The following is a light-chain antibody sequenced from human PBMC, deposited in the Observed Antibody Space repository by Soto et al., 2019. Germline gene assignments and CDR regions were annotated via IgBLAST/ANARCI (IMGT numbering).Light chain of an antibody. V-gene: IGKV3-20*01. CDR2: GAS. CDR1: QSVSSSY. CDR3: QQYHGSPT. Sequence: EIVLTQSPGTLSLSPGERATLSCRASQSVSSSYLAWYQQKPGQAPRLLIYGASSGATGIPDRFSGSGSGTDFTLTISRLEPEEFAVDYCQQYHGSPTFGGGTKVDIK. J-gene: IGKJ4*01.